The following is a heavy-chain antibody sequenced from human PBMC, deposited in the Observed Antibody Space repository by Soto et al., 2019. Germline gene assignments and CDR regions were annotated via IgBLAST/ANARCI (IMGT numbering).Heavy chain of an antibody. J-gene: IGHJ4*02. CDR2: LYSGST. D-gene: IGHD3-10*01. V-gene: IGHV4-39*01. CDR3: ARRGSGHTFDY. CDR1: GASISRGGFH. Sequence: KPSETLSLTCAVSGASISRGGFHWGWIRQPPGQGLEWIGSLYSGSTYYSPSLKSRVTISADTSKNEFSLRLTSVTAADTAVYYCARRGSGHTFDYWGQGTLVTVSS.